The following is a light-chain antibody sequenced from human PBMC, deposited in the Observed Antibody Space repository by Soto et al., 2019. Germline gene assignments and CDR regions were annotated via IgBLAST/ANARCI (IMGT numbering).Light chain of an antibody. Sequence: DIVMTQSPESLAVSLGERATINCKSSQTVLYSSNNKNYFAWYQQKPGQPPKLLISWASTRESGVPARFSGSGSGTDFTLTISGLQAEDVAVYYCQQYYGTPFTFGPGTKVDLK. J-gene: IGKJ3*01. CDR2: WAS. CDR3: QQYYGTPFT. CDR1: QTVLYSSNNKNY. V-gene: IGKV4-1*01.